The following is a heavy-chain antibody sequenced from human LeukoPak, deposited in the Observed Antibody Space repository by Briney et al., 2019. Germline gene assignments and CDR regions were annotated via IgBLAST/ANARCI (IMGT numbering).Heavy chain of an antibody. CDR3: ARGYCSGDCFTLFDY. J-gene: IGHJ4*02. CDR2: INPNSGGT. V-gene: IGHV1-2*02. D-gene: IGHD2-21*02. CDR1: GYMFTGYY. Sequence: ASVKVSCKASGYMFTGYYMHWVRQAPGQGLEWMGWINPNSGGTNYAQKFQGKVTMTRDTSISTAYMELSSLRSDDTAVYYCARGYCSGDCFTLFDYWGQGTLVTVSS.